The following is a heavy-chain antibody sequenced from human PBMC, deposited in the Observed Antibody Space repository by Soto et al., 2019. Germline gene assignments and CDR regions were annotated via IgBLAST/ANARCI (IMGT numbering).Heavy chain of an antibody. J-gene: IGHJ4*02. Sequence: EVQLVESGGGLVQPGGSLRLSCAASGFTFSSYWMHWVRQAPGKGLVWVSRISSDGSSTSYADSVKGRFTISRDNSKKTKYLQMSSLRAEDTAVYYCVRTSVVVAAATREDYWGQGTLVSVSS. CDR2: ISSDGSST. CDR1: GFTFSSYW. D-gene: IGHD2-15*01. V-gene: IGHV3-74*01. CDR3: VRTSVVVAAATREDY.